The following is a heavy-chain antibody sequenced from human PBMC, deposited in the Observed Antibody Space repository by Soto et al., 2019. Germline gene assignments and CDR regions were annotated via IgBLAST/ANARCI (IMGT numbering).Heavy chain of an antibody. J-gene: IGHJ6*02. V-gene: IGHV3-33*01. CDR1: GFTFSSYG. Sequence: QVQLVESGGGVVQPGRSLRLSCAASGFTFSSYGMHWVRQAPGKGLEGVAVIWYDGSNKYYADSVKGRFTISRDNSKNTLYLQMNSLRAEDTAVYYCARDLVSSSPRGEYYYYYGMDVWGQGTTVTVSS. CDR3: ARDLVSSSPRGEYYYYYGMDV. D-gene: IGHD6-6*01. CDR2: IWYDGSNK.